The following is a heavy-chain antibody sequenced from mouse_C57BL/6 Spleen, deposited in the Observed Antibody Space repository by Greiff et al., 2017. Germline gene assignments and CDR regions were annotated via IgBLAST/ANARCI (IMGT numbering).Heavy chain of an antibody. V-gene: IGHV1-62-2*01. J-gene: IGHJ4*01. Sequence: QVHVKQSGAELVKPGASVKLSCKASGYTFTEYTIHWVKQRSGQGLEWIGWFYPGSGSIKYNEKFKDKATLTADKSSSTVYMELSRLTSEDSAVYFCARHEGGVVAYYAMDYWGQGTSVTVSS. CDR1: GYTFTEYT. CDR3: ARHEGGVVAYYAMDY. CDR2: FYPGSGSI. D-gene: IGHD1-1*01.